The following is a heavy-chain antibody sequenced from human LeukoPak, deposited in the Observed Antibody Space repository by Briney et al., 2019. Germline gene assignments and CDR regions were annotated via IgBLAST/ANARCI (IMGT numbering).Heavy chain of an antibody. CDR2: IIPIFGTA. CDR3: ARGHRSMDAFDI. D-gene: IGHD2-8*01. Sequence: ASVKVSCKASGGTFSSYAISWVRQAPGQGLEWMGGIIPIFGTANYAQKFQGRVTITADKSTSTAYMELSSLRSEDTAVYYCARGHRSMDAFDIWGQGTMVTVSS. V-gene: IGHV1-69*06. CDR1: GGTFSSYA. J-gene: IGHJ3*02.